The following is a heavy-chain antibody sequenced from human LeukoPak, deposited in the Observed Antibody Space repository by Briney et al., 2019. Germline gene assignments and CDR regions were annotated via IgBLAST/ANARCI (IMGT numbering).Heavy chain of an antibody. V-gene: IGHV4-59*01. D-gene: IGHD6-19*01. Sequence: SETLSLTCTVSGGSISSYYWSWIRQPPGKGLEWIGYIYYSGSTNYNPSLKSRVTISLDTSKNQFSLKLSSVTAADTAVYYCARAPQWLFYFDCWGQGTLVTVSS. CDR3: ARAPQWLFYFDC. J-gene: IGHJ4*02. CDR2: IYYSGST. CDR1: GGSISSYY.